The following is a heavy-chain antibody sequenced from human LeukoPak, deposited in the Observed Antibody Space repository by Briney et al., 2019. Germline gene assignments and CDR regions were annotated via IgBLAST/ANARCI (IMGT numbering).Heavy chain of an antibody. CDR2: IKYDGSNK. V-gene: IGHV3-30*02. CDR3: AKAYTTGLEP. CDR1: GFIFSNYG. Sequence: PGGSLRLSCAASGFIFSNYGMHWVRQAPGKGLEWLAFIKYDGSNKAMVDSVRGRFTISRDNSKDTLYLQMNSLRVEDTAVYYCAKAYTTGLEPWGQGTLVTVSS. J-gene: IGHJ5*02. D-gene: IGHD4-17*01.